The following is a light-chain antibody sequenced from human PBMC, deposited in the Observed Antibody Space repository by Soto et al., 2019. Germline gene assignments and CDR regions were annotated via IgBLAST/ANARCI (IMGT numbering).Light chain of an antibody. V-gene: IGLV2-14*01. CDR3: SSYSSTTLL. J-gene: IGLJ1*01. CDR1: SIDVGGHDY. Sequence: QSVLTQPASVSGSPGQSITISCTGTSIDVGGHDYVSWYQQHPGKAPKLIIFEVSYRPSGISNRFSGSKSGNTASLTISGLQAEDDADYYCSSYSSTTLLFGAGTKVTVL. CDR2: EVS.